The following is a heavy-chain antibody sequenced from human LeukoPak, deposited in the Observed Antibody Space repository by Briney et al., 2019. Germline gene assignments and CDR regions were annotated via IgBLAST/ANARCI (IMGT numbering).Heavy chain of an antibody. CDR3: ARDREIRDGYNGLDY. CDR1: GFTFSSYA. J-gene: IGHJ4*02. Sequence: AGGSLRLSCAASGFTFSSYAMHWVRQAPGKGLEWVAVISYEGSNRYYSDSVKGRFTISRDNSKNTAYPQMNSLRAEDTAVYYCARDREIRDGYNGLDYWGQGTLVTVSS. CDR2: ISYEGSNR. V-gene: IGHV3-30-3*01. D-gene: IGHD5-24*01.